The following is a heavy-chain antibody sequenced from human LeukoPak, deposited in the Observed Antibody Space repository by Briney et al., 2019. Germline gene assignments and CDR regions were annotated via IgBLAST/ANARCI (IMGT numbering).Heavy chain of an antibody. CDR1: GYTFTGYY. V-gene: IGHV1-2*02. D-gene: IGHD3-3*01. CDR3: ARDPTNYDFWSGYKTKTNWFDP. Sequence: ASVKVSCKASGYTFTGYYMHWVRQAPGQGLEWMGWINPNSGGTNYAQKLQGRVTMTTDTSTSTAYMELRSLRSDDTAVYYCARDPTNYDFWSGYKTKTNWFDPWGQGTLVTVSS. J-gene: IGHJ5*02. CDR2: INPNSGGT.